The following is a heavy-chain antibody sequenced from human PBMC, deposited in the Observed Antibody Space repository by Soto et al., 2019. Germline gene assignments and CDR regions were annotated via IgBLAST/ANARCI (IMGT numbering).Heavy chain of an antibody. CDR3: ARAKWYYRDFDP. V-gene: IGHV1-69*13. CDR2: IIPIFGTA. J-gene: IGHJ5*02. Sequence: SVKVSCKASGGTFSSYAISWVRQAPGQGLEWMGGIIPIFGTANYAQKFQGRVTITADESTSTAYMELSSLRSEDTAVYYCARAKWYYRDFDPWGQGTLVTVSS. D-gene: IGHD3-10*01. CDR1: GGTFSSYA.